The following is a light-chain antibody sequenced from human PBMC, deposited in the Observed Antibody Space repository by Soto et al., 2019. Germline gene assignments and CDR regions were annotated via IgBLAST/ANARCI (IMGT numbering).Light chain of an antibody. CDR3: CSYAGSSTWV. V-gene: IGLV2-23*01. Sequence: QSVLTQPPSASETPGQRVSISCSGSSSDVGSYNFVSWYQQHPGKAPKVMIYEGSKRPSGVSNRFSGSKSGNTASLTISGLQAEDEADYYCCSYAGSSTWVFGTGTKVTVL. J-gene: IGLJ1*01. CDR2: EGS. CDR1: SSDVGSYNF.